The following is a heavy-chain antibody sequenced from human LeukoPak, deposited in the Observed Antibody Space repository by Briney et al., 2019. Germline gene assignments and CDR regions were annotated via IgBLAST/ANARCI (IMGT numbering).Heavy chain of an antibody. CDR2: ISSSGSTI. CDR1: GFTFSDYY. J-gene: IGHJ3*02. D-gene: IGHD6-19*01. V-gene: IGHV3-11*01. CDR3: AKDTQIPYYEWLVSPAFDI. Sequence: PGGSLRLSCAASGFTFSDYYMSWIRQAPGKGLEWVSYISSSGSTIYYADSVKGRFTISRDNSKNTLYLQMNSLRAEDTAVYYCAKDTQIPYYEWLVSPAFDIWGQGTMVTVSS.